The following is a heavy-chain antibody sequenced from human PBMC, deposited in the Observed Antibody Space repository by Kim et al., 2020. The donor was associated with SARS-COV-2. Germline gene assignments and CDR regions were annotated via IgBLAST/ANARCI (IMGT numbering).Heavy chain of an antibody. CDR3: ANAYYYYYGRDV. Sequence: KDSPKFQGRVTITRDTSASTAYMELSSLRSEDTAVYYCANAYYYYYGRDVWGQGTTVTVSS. J-gene: IGHJ6*02. V-gene: IGHV1-3*01.